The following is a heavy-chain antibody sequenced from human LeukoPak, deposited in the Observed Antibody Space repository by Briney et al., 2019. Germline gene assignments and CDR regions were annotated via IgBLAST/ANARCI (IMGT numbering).Heavy chain of an antibody. V-gene: IGHV4-39*07. J-gene: IGHJ5*02. CDR2: VYYSGST. D-gene: IGHD2-2*02. CDR3: ARDSPDCSSITCYKDWFDP. Sequence: SETLSLTCTVSGGSISSSSYYWGWIRQPPGKGLEWIGSVYYSGSTYYNPSLQSRVTISVDTSKNQFSLKVSSVTAADTAVYYCARDSPDCSSITCYKDWFDPWGQGTLVTVSS. CDR1: GGSISSSSYY.